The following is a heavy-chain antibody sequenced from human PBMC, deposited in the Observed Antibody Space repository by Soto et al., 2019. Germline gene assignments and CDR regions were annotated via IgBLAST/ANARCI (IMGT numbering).Heavy chain of an antibody. Sequence: SETLSLTCTVSGGSIRSYYWGWIRQPPGKGLEWIGSIYYTGSTYYNPSLKSRVTMSVDASDNQVSLKLNSVTAADTAVYYCARHTSTINLHFDPWGQGTTVTVSS. V-gene: IGHV4-39*01. CDR1: GGSIRSYY. D-gene: IGHD5-12*01. CDR3: ARHTSTINLHFDP. J-gene: IGHJ5*02. CDR2: IYYTGST.